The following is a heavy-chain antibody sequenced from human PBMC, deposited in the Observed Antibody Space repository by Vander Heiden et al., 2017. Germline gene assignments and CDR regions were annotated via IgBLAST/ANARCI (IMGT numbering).Heavy chain of an antibody. CDR1: RFTFSSYA. CDR3: ARDAAATPPKWFDP. Sequence: EVQLLESGGDLVQPGGSLSLSCAAPRFTFSSYAMSWVRQAPGKGLEWVSGISGSGGTTYYADSVKGRFTISKDSSNNTLYLQMNSPRAEDTAVYYCARDAAATPPKWFDPWGQGTLVTVSS. V-gene: IGHV3-23*01. D-gene: IGHD2-15*01. CDR2: ISGSGGTT. J-gene: IGHJ5*02.